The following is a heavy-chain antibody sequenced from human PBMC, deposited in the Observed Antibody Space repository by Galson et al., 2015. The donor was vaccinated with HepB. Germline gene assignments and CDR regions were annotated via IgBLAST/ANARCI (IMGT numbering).Heavy chain of an antibody. Sequence: CAISGDSVSSDSAAWNWVRQTPSRGLEWLGRTYYRSKWYVDYAVSLKSRITINADTSKNQLSLQLNSVTPEDTAVYYCARATGALFDFWGQGTLVTVSS. V-gene: IGHV6-1*01. D-gene: IGHD7-27*01. CDR2: TYYRSKWYV. J-gene: IGHJ4*02. CDR3: ARATGALFDF. CDR1: GDSVSSDSAA.